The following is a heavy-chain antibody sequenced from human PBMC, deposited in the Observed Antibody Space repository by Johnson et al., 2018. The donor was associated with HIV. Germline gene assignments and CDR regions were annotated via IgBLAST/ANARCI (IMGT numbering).Heavy chain of an antibody. CDR1: GFTFSSYG. D-gene: IGHD1-26*01. J-gene: IGHJ3*02. CDR2: ISYDGSNK. CDR3: ARDPSVPLVGTISWGAFDI. V-gene: IGHV3-30*03. Sequence: QMQLVESGGGVVQPGRSLRLSCAASGFTFSSYGMHWVRQAPGKGLEWVAVISYDGSNKYYADSVKGRFTFSRDNSTNTVYLQMNSLRAEDTAVYYCARDPSVPLVGTISWGAFDIWGQGTMVTVSS.